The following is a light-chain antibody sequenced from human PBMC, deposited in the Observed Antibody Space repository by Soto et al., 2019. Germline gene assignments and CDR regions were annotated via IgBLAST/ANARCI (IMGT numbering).Light chain of an antibody. CDR2: GAS. V-gene: IGKV3D-20*02. CDR3: QQRSNWPPIT. CDR1: QSVRSSY. Sequence: EIVLTQSPGTLSLSPGGRATLSCRASQSVRSSYLAWYQQKPGQAPRLLIYGASTRATCIPDRFSGSGSGTDFTLTISRLEPEDFAVYYCQQRSNWPPITFGQGTRLEIK. J-gene: IGKJ5*01.